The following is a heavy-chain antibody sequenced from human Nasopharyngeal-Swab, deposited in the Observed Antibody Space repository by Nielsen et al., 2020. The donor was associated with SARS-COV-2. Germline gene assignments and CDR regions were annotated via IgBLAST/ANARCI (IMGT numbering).Heavy chain of an antibody. D-gene: IGHD4/OR15-4a*01. J-gene: IGHJ5*02. V-gene: IGHV1-18*04. CDR2: ISAYNGNT. CDR1: GYSFSAYY. CDR3: AGTQGLSPNWFDP. Sequence: ASVKVSCKASGYSFSAYYIHWVRQAPGQGLEWMGWISAYNGNTNYAQKLQGRVTMTTDTSTSTAYMELRSLRSDDTAVYYCAGTQGLSPNWFDPWGQGTLVTVSS.